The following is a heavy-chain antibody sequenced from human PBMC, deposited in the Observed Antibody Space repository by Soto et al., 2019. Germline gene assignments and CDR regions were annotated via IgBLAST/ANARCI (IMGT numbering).Heavy chain of an antibody. CDR2: INSDGSST. Sequence: EVQLVESGGGLVQPGGSLRLSCAASGFTFSSYWMHWVRQAPGKGLVWVSRINSDGSSTSYADSVKGRFTISRDNAKTRLYLQMTSLRAEDTAVYYWAVAVAGPTAIGYWGQGTLVTVSS. D-gene: IGHD6-19*01. J-gene: IGHJ4*02. V-gene: IGHV3-74*01. CDR3: AVAVAGPTAIGY. CDR1: GFTFSSYW.